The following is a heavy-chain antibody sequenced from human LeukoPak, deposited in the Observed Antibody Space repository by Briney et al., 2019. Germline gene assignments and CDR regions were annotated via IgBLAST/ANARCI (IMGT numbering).Heavy chain of an antibody. D-gene: IGHD6-19*01. J-gene: IGHJ4*02. Sequence: PGGSLRLSCAASGFTFDEYTMHWVRQAPGKGLEWVSGISWNSDSIDYAETVKGRFTVSRDNAKNSLYLQMNSLRAEDTALYYCALGGIAVAGLNRPFDYWGQGTLVTVSS. CDR3: ALGGIAVAGLNRPFDY. V-gene: IGHV3-9*01. CDR1: GFTFDEYT. CDR2: ISWNSDSI.